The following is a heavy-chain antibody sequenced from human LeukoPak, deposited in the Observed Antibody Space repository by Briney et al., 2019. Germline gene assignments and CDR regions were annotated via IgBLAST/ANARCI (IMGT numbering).Heavy chain of an antibody. CDR1: GGSISSYY. D-gene: IGHD6-13*01. J-gene: IGHJ4*02. V-gene: IGHV4-59*05. CDR2: IYYSGST. CDR3: ASQLKYPGIAAAGNFDY. Sequence: SETLSLTCTVSGGSISSYYWSWIRQPPGKGLEWIGSIYYSGSTYYNPSLKSRVTISVDTSKNQFSLKLSSVTAADTAVYYCASQLKYPGIAAAGNFDYWGQGTLVTVSS.